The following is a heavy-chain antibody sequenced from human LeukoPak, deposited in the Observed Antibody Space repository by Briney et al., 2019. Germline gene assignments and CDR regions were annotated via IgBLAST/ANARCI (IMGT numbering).Heavy chain of an antibody. CDR3: AREAGRWSTTTLLDY. CDR2: IYYSGST. CDR1: GGSISSYY. J-gene: IGHJ4*02. V-gene: IGHV4-59*12. Sequence: SETLSLTCTVSGGSISSYYWSWIRQPPGKGLEWIGYIYYSGSTNYNPSLKSRVTISVDTSKNQFSLKLSSVTAADTAVYYCAREAGRWSTTTLLDYWGQGTLVTVSS. D-gene: IGHD4-23*01.